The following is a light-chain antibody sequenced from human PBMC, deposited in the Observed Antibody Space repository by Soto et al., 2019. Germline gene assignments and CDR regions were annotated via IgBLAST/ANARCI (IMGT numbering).Light chain of an antibody. V-gene: IGKV1-27*01. Sequence: DIQMTQSPPSLSASVGDRVTITCRASRDIDDYLAWYQHIAGKAPKLLIYDASSLQPGVPSRFSGSGSGTYFTLTINSLQPEDVATYYCQKYNKAPWTFGQETKV. CDR3: QKYNKAPWT. CDR1: RDIDDY. J-gene: IGKJ1*01. CDR2: DAS.